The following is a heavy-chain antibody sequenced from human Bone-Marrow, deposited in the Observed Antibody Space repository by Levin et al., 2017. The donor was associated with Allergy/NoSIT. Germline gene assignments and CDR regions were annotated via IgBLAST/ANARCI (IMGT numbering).Heavy chain of an antibody. CDR2: IKSKTDGATT. V-gene: IGHV3-15*01. J-gene: IGHJ4*02. Sequence: HGGSLRLSCAASGITFSNAWMNWVRQGPGKGLEWVGRIKSKTDGATTDYAAPVKGRFTISTDDSKNTLYLQMNSLKSEDTAVYYSTTAGGGHGATRWGYWGQGTLVSVSS. CDR1: GITFSNAW. D-gene: IGHD5-12*01. CDR3: TTAGGGHGATRWGY.